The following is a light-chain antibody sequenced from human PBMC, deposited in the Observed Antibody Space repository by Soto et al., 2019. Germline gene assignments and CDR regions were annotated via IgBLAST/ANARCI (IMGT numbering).Light chain of an antibody. Sequence: QSALTQPASVSGSPGQSIAISCTGTSSDVGGYEYVSWYQQHPDKAPKIMIYDVSNRPSGVSNRFSGSKSGNTASLTISGLQAEDEADYYCSSYTSSSTYVFGTGTSSPS. J-gene: IGLJ1*01. CDR1: SSDVGGYEY. CDR3: SSYTSSSTYV. V-gene: IGLV2-14*01. CDR2: DVS.